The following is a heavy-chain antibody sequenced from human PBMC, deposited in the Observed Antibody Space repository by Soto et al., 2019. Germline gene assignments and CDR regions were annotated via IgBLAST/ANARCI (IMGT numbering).Heavy chain of an antibody. D-gene: IGHD6-13*01. CDR1: GFTFTSSA. J-gene: IGHJ6*02. V-gene: IGHV1-58*01. CDR3: AAARIAHYYYGMDV. CDR2: IVVGSGNT. Sequence: SVKVSCKASGFTFTSSAVQWVRQARGQRLEWIGWIVVGSGNTNYAQKFQERVTITRDMSTSTAYMELSSLRSEDTAVYYCAAARIAHYYYGMDVWGQGTTVTSP.